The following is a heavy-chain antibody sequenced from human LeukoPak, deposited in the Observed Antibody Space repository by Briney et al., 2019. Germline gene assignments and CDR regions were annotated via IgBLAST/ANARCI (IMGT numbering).Heavy chain of an antibody. V-gene: IGHV4-30-4*08. CDR1: GGSISSGDCY. Sequence: SETLSLTCTVSGGSISSGDCYWSWIRQPPGKGLEWIGYIYYSGSTYYNPSLKSRVTISVDTSKNQFSLKLSSVTAADTAVYYCARAEATYYYGSGSYYYFDYWGQGTLVTVSS. D-gene: IGHD3-10*01. CDR3: ARAEATYYYGSGSYYYFDY. CDR2: IYYSGST. J-gene: IGHJ4*02.